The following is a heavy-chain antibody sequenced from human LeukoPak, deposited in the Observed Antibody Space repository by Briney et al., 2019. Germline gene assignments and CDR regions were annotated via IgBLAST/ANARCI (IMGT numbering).Heavy chain of an antibody. CDR2: ISGSGGST. J-gene: IGHJ4*02. Sequence: PGGSLRLSCAASGFTFSSYEMNWVRQAPGKGLEWVSAISGSGGSTYYADSVKGRFTISRDNSKNTLYLQMNSLRAEDTAVYYCVKGLLAGLRLGELSLWGQGTLVTVSS. CDR3: VKGLLAGLRLGELSL. CDR1: GFTFSSYE. V-gene: IGHV3-23*01. D-gene: IGHD3-16*02.